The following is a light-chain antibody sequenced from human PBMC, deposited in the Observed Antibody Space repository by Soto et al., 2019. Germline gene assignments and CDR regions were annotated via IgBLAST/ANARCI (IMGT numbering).Light chain of an antibody. CDR1: QSVSNNY. J-gene: IGKJ1*01. Sequence: EMGLTQSPGSLSIAAGERATLSFRASQSVSNNYLAWYQQKPGQAPRLLIYGASNRATGIPDRFSGSGSGTDFTLTISRLEPEDFAVYYCQQYGSSGTFGQGTKVDIK. V-gene: IGKV3-20*01. CDR3: QQYGSSGT. CDR2: GAS.